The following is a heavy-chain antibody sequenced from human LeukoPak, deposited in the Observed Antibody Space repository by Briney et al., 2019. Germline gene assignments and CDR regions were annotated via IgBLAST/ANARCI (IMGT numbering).Heavy chain of an antibody. V-gene: IGHV3-23*01. CDR1: GFTFSSYA. J-gene: IGHJ4*02. CDR2: ISGSGGST. D-gene: IGHD5-24*01. CDR3: AQDRWLQRYFDY. Sequence: GGSLRLSCAASGFTFSSYAMSWVRQAPGKGLEWVSAISGSGGSTYYADSVKGRFTISRDNSKNTLYLQMNSLRAEDTAVYYCAQDRWLQRYFDYWGQGTLVTVSS.